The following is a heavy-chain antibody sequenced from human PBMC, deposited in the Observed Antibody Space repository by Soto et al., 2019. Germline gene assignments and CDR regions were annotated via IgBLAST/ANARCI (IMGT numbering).Heavy chain of an antibody. J-gene: IGHJ4*02. CDR3: ITAPLR. Sequence: QLVESGGGFVKPGMSLRLTCEASGFNFSNAWMTWVRQAPGKGLERVGLIRSQGDGGAADDAAPVRGRFTISRDDSQKLVFLHMDNLQPEDTAVYYCITAPLRWGQGTLVTVSS. CDR2: IRSQGDGGAA. CDR1: GFNFSNAW. V-gene: IGHV3-15*01.